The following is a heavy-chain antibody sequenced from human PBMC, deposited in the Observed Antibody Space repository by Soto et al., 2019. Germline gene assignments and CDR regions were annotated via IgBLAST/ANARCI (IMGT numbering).Heavy chain of an antibody. CDR3: ARDGGRGVQQWLGHQYNWFDP. J-gene: IGHJ5*02. CDR2: INSDGSST. Sequence: GGSLRLSCAASGFTFSSYWMHWVRQAPGKGLVWVSRINSDGSSTSYADSGKGRLTISRDNAKNTLYLQMNSLRAEDTAVYYCARDGGRGVQQWLGHQYNWFDPWGQGTLVTVSS. CDR1: GFTFSSYW. V-gene: IGHV3-74*01. D-gene: IGHD6-19*01.